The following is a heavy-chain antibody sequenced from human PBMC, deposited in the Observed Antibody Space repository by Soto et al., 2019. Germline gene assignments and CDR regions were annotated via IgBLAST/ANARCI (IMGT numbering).Heavy chain of an antibody. Sequence: QVQLVQSGAEVKKPGASVKVSCKSSGYSFTRYDINWVREATGQGLEWMGWMNPKSGYTGYGQKFQGRVTLTMDTSISTAYMELSSRRSEDTAVYYCARTDGDLDYWGQGTLVTVSS. CDR2: MNPKSGYT. CDR1: GYSFTRYD. V-gene: IGHV1-8*01. CDR3: ARTDGDLDY. D-gene: IGHD4-17*01. J-gene: IGHJ4*02.